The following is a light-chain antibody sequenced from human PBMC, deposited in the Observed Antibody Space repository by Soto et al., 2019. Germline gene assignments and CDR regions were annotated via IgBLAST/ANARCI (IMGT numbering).Light chain of an antibody. V-gene: IGKV1-5*03. CDR1: HSISRQ. CDR3: LQYQSYWT. CDR2: QAS. Sequence: DIQMTQSPSTLSASVGDRVSVTCRASHSISRQLAWYQKKPGKAPNLLIYQASNLDTGVPSRFSGSGSGTEFILTISSLQHDDLANYYCLQYQSYWTFGQGTKVEVK. J-gene: IGKJ1*01.